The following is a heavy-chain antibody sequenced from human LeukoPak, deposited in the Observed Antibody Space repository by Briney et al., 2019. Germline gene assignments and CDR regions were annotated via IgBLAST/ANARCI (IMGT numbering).Heavy chain of an antibody. Sequence: GGSLRLSCAASGFTVSSNYMSWVRQAPGKGLEWVSVIYSGGSTYYADSVKGRFTIFRDNSKNTLYLQMNSLRAEDTAVYYCARLIAAVNAFDIWGQGTMVTVSS. CDR1: GFTVSSNY. J-gene: IGHJ3*02. V-gene: IGHV3-66*02. CDR2: IYSGGST. D-gene: IGHD6-25*01. CDR3: ARLIAAVNAFDI.